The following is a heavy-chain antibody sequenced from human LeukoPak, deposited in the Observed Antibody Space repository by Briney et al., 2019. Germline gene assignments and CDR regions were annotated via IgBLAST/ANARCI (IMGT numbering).Heavy chain of an antibody. V-gene: IGHV3-48*01. CDR3: AAASAFSSSWRS. D-gene: IGHD6-13*01. J-gene: IGHJ5*02. CDR1: GLTLSSYN. Sequence: GGSLRLSCTASGLTLSSYNMNWVRQAPGKGPEWVAYISANNTTRYYADSVKGRFTISRDNAKKSLFLQMNSLRGEDTAVYYCAAASAFSSSWRSWGQGTVVTVSS. CDR2: ISANNTTR.